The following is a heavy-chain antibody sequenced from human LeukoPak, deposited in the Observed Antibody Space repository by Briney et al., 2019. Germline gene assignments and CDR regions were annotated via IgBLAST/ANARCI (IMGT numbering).Heavy chain of an antibody. D-gene: IGHD2-21*02. J-gene: IGHJ5*02. CDR3: ARHGDLLSPFQT. V-gene: IGHV4-39*01. Sequence: SETLSLTCTVSGGSISSSSYYWGWIRQPPGKGLEWIASIFYSGSTYYNPSLKSRVTISVDTSKNQISLKLNSVTAADTAMYYCARHGDLLSPFQTWGQGTLVTVSS. CDR2: IFYSGST. CDR1: GGSISSSSYY.